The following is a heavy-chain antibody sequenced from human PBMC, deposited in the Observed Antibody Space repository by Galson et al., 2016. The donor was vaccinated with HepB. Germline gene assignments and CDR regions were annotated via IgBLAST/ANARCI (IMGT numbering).Heavy chain of an antibody. CDR1: GFTFSSYS. D-gene: IGHD2-2*03. Sequence: SLRLSCAASGFTFSSYSMHLVRQAPGQGLEYVSATNGNGDSRYYADSVKGRFTISRDNSKNMLYLRMDSLRAEDMAVSYCSRGGSGYDYWGQGTLVTVSS. CDR3: SRGGSGYDY. V-gene: IGHV3-64*02. CDR2: TNGNGDSR. J-gene: IGHJ4*02.